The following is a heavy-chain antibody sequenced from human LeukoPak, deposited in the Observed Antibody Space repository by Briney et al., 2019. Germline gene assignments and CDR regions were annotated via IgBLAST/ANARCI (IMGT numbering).Heavy chain of an antibody. J-gene: IGHJ4*02. CDR3: ARRTLVAGPDFDY. Sequence: ASVKVSCKASGYTFTSYGIGWLRQAPGQGLEWMGWISAYNGNTNYAQKLQGRVTMTTDTSTSTAYMELRSLRSDDTAAYYCARRTLVAGPDFDYWGQGTLVTVSS. V-gene: IGHV1-18*01. D-gene: IGHD6-19*01. CDR2: ISAYNGNT. CDR1: GYTFTSYG.